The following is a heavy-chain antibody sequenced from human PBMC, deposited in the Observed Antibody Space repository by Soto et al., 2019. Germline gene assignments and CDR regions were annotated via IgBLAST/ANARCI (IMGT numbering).Heavy chain of an antibody. CDR1: GGSISSSSYY. Sequence: QLQLQESGPGLVKPSETLSLTCTVSGGSISSSSYYWGWISQPPGKGLEWIGSIYYSGSTYYNPSLKSRVTIAVDTSKNQFSLQLSSVTAADTAVYYCASQLRGDYSNYAGFDYWGQGTLVTVSS. CDR3: ASQLRGDYSNYAGFDY. V-gene: IGHV4-39*01. J-gene: IGHJ4*02. CDR2: IYYSGST. D-gene: IGHD4-4*01.